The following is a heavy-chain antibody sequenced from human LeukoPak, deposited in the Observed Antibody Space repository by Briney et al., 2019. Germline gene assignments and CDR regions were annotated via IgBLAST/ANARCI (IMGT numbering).Heavy chain of an antibody. CDR1: GYIVTNNY. D-gene: IGHD2-8*01. Sequence: GGSLRLSCTASGYIVTNNYINWVRQAPGKGLEWVSLVYSGGSTYYADSVKGRFTISRDNSKNMVYLQMNSLRAEDTAMYYCARAPPALLMATYGGGQGTLVTVSS. V-gene: IGHV3-66*01. J-gene: IGHJ4*02. CDR2: VYSGGST. CDR3: ARAPPALLMATYG.